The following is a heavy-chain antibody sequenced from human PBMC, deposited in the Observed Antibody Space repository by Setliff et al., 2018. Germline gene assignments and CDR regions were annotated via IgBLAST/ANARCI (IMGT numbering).Heavy chain of an antibody. Sequence: ASVKVSCKASGYTFTGYYMHWVRQAPGQGLEWMGWINPNSGGTNYAQKFQGWVTMTRDTSISTAYMELSRLRSDDTAVYYCARESVSTTVVTPSYYYYGMDVWG. D-gene: IGHD4-17*01. CDR2: INPNSGGT. CDR1: GYTFTGYY. J-gene: IGHJ6*01. CDR3: ARESVSTTVVTPSYYYYGMDV. V-gene: IGHV1-2*04.